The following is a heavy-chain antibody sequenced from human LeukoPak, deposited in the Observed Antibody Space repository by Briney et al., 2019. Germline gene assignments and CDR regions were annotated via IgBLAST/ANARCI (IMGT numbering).Heavy chain of an antibody. J-gene: IGHJ3*02. CDR3: ARVILTAYHHDAFDI. CDR2: IYPSGST. D-gene: IGHD3-9*01. CDR1: GGSISSGSYH. V-gene: IGHV4-61*02. Sequence: SETLSLTCTVSGGSISSGSYHWSWIRQPAGKALEWIGRIYPSGSTNYDPSLKSRVTISVDTSKNQFSLKLTSVTAADTAVYYCARVILTAYHHDAFDIWGQGTMVTVSS.